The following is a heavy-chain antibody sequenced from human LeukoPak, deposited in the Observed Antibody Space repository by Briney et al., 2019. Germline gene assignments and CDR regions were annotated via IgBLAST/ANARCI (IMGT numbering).Heavy chain of an antibody. CDR2: INHSGST. J-gene: IGHJ4*02. V-gene: IGHV4-34*01. CDR1: GGSFSGYY. CDR3: ARLDYYDSSGYSD. D-gene: IGHD3-22*01. Sequence: SETLSLSCAVYGGSFSGYYWSWIRQPPGKGLEWIGEINHSGSTNYNPSLKSRVTLSVDTPKNQFSLKLSSVTAADTAVYYCARLDYYDSSGYSDWGQGTLVTVSS.